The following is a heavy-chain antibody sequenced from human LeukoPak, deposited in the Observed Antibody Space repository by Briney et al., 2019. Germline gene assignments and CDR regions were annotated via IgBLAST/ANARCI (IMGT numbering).Heavy chain of an antibody. Sequence: ASVQVSCKASDCTFSSYGIHWVRQAPGQGPEWMGWISAYNGNRDYALKFQGRVTMATDTSTNTAQMELRSLRSDDTAVYYCARGPSHYFGAGSAPKDFDYWGQGTLVIVSS. CDR1: DCTFSSYG. J-gene: IGHJ4*02. V-gene: IGHV1-18*01. CDR2: ISAYNGNR. CDR3: ARGPSHYFGAGSAPKDFDY. D-gene: IGHD3-10*01.